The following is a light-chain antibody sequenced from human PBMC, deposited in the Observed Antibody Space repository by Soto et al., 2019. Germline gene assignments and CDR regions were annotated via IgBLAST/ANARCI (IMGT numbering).Light chain of an antibody. CDR3: QQSSNIPWT. CDR1: QNIDNY. Sequence: DIQLTQSPSSLSASVGDRFTFSCRSSQNIDNYLNWYVQRPGKAPELLIYSTSNLKSGVPSRFRGSGSGTDFSLTINSLQSEDFATYYCQQSSNIPWTFGQGTKVDIK. V-gene: IGKV1-39*01. J-gene: IGKJ1*01. CDR2: STS.